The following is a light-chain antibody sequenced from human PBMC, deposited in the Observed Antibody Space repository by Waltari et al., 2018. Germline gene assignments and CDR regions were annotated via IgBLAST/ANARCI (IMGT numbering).Light chain of an antibody. CDR3: GAWDISLSAWV. CDR2: DND. V-gene: IGLV1-51*01. CDR1: NIENNY. Sequence: QSVLTQPPSVSAAPGQRVTISCSNIENNYVSWYQQLPGTAPKLLIYDNDKRPSGIPDRLSGSKSGTSATLGITGLQTGDEADYYCGAWDISLSAWVFGGGTKLTVL. J-gene: IGLJ3*02.